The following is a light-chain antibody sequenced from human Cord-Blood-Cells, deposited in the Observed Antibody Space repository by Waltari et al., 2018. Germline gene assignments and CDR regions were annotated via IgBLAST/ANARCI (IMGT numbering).Light chain of an antibody. V-gene: IGKV3-15*01. Sequence: EIVMTQSPATLSVSPGERATLSCRVSQSVSSNLAWYPQKPGQPPRLLIYGASTRATGIPARFSGSGSGTEFTLTISSLQSEDFAVYYCQQYNNWPFTFGPGTKVDIK. CDR2: GAS. CDR1: QSVSSN. J-gene: IGKJ3*01. CDR3: QQYNNWPFT.